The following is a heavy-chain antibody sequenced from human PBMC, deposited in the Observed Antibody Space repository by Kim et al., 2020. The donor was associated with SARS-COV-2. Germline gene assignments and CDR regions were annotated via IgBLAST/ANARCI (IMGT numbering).Heavy chain of an antibody. Sequence: SETLSLTCTVSGGSISSYYWSWIRQPPGKGLEWIGYIYYSGSTNYNPSLKSRVTISVDTSKNQFSLKLSSVTAADTAVYYCARAPRSSWLSWFDPWGQGTLVTVSS. J-gene: IGHJ5*02. V-gene: IGHV4-59*01. CDR1: GGSISSYY. CDR3: ARAPRSSWLSWFDP. CDR2: IYYSGST. D-gene: IGHD6-13*01.